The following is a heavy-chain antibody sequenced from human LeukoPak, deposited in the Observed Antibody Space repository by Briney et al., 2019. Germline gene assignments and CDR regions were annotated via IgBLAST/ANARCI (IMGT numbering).Heavy chain of an antibody. Sequence: GGSLRLSCAASGFTFSSYAMSWVRQAPGKGLEWVSAISGSGGSTYYADSVKGRFTISRDNSKNTLYLQMNSLRAEDTAVYYCARALLWFGELLTALGYWGQGTLVTVSS. CDR2: ISGSGGST. J-gene: IGHJ4*02. V-gene: IGHV3-23*01. CDR1: GFTFSSYA. CDR3: ARALLWFGELLTALGY. D-gene: IGHD3-10*01.